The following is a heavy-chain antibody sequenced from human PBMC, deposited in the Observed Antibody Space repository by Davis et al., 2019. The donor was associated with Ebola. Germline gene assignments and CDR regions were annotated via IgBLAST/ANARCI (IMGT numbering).Heavy chain of an antibody. J-gene: IGHJ4*02. CDR3: ARRGGWSGAFLDY. CDR1: VYTFTTYW. V-gene: IGHV5-51*01. CDR2: IYTGDSDT. Sequence: KVSCKGSVYTFTTYWIGWVRQMPGKGLEWMGIIYTGDSDTRYSPSFQGQVTISADKSISTAYLQWSSLKASDTAMYYCARRGGWSGAFLDYWGQGTLVTVSS. D-gene: IGHD3-3*02.